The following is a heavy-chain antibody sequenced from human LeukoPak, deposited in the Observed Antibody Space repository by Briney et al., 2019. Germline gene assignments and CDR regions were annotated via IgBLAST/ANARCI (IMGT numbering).Heavy chain of an antibody. Sequence: GGSLRLSCAASGFTFSGSAMHWVRQASGKGLEWVGRIRSKANSYATAYAASVKGRFTIYRDDSKNTAYLQMNSLKTEDTAVYYCTRDYDSSGRDAFDIWGQGQWSPSLQ. V-gene: IGHV3-73*01. CDR1: GFTFSGSA. CDR2: IRSKANSYAT. J-gene: IGHJ3*02. CDR3: TRDYDSSGRDAFDI. D-gene: IGHD3-22*01.